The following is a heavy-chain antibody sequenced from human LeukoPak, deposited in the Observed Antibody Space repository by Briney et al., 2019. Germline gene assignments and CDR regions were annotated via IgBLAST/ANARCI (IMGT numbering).Heavy chain of an antibody. CDR3: ARGPRGDGYNDY. D-gene: IGHD5-24*01. J-gene: IGHJ4*02. CDR1: GFTVSSNY. CDR2: IYSDGST. Sequence: GGSLRLSCAASGFTVSSNYMSWVRQAPGKGLEWVSVIYSDGSTYYADSVKGRFTISRDNSENTLYLQMNSLRAEDTAVYYCARGPRGDGYNDYWGQGTLVTVSS. V-gene: IGHV3-53*01.